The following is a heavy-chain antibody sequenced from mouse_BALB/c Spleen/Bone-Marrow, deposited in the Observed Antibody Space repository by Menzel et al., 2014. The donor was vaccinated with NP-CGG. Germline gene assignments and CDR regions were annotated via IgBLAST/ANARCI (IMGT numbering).Heavy chain of an antibody. J-gene: IGHJ1*01. V-gene: IGHV14-3*02. CDR2: IDPANGNT. D-gene: IGHD1-1*01. CDR1: GFNIKDTY. CDR3: ARYDYGWYFYV. Sequence: VHVKQSGAELVKPGASVKLSCTASGFNIKDTYMHWVKQRPEQGLEWIGRIDPANGNTKYGPKFQGKATITADTSSNTAYLQLSSLTSEDTAVYYCARYDYGWYFYVWGAGTTVTVSS.